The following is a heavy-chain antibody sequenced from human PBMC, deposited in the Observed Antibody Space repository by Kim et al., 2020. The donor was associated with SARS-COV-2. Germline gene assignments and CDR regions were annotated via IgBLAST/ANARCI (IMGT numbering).Heavy chain of an antibody. Sequence: GGSLRLSCTASGFTFGDYAMSWFRQAPGKGLEWVGFIRSKAYGGTTEYAASVKGRFTISRDDSKSIAYLQMNSLKTEDTAVYYCTREHVYGSGSYAFDYWGQGTLVTVSS. V-gene: IGHV3-49*03. CDR3: TREHVYGSGSYAFDY. CDR2: IRSKAYGGTT. D-gene: IGHD3-10*01. J-gene: IGHJ4*02. CDR1: GFTFGDYA.